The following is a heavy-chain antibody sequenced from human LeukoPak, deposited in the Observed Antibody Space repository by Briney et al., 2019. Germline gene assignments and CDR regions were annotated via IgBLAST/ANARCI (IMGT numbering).Heavy chain of an antibody. CDR3: ARAYYDILTHDY. CDR1: GYTFTSYD. D-gene: IGHD3-9*01. J-gene: IGHJ4*02. Sequence: ASVKVSCKASGYTFTSYDINWVRQATGQGLEWMGWMNPNSGNTGYAQKFQGRVTMTRNTSISTAHMELSSLRSEDTAVYYCARAYYDILTHDYWGQGTLVTVSS. V-gene: IGHV1-8*01. CDR2: MNPNSGNT.